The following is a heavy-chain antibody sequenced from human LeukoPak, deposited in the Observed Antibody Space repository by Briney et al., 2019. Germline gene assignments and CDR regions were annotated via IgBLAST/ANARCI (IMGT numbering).Heavy chain of an antibody. Sequence: SETLSLTCAVYGGSFSGYYWSWIRQPPGKGLEWIGEINHSGSTNYNPSLKSRVTISVDTSKNQFSLKLSSVTAADTAVYYCARAPEDYDFWSGYPKSSYNWFDPWGQGTLVTVSS. CDR2: INHSGST. CDR3: ARAPEDYDFWSGYPKSSYNWFDP. CDR1: GGSFSGYY. V-gene: IGHV4-34*01. D-gene: IGHD3-3*01. J-gene: IGHJ5*02.